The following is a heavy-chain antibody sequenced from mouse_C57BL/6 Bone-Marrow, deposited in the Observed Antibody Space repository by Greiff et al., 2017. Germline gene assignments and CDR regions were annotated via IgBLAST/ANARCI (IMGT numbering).Heavy chain of an antibody. Sequence: LQQSGPELVKPGASVKISCKASGYTFTDYYMNWVKQSHGKSLEWIGDINPNNGGTSYNQKFKGKATLTVDKSSSTAYMELRSLTSEDSAVYYCARVVEENFDYWGQGTTLTVSS. J-gene: IGHJ2*01. V-gene: IGHV1-26*01. CDR3: ARVVEENFDY. CDR2: INPNNGGT. D-gene: IGHD1-1*01. CDR1: GYTFTDYY.